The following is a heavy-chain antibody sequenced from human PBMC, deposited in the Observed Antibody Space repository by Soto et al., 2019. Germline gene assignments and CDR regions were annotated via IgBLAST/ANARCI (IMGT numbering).Heavy chain of an antibody. CDR3: ARTIEYGDYADY. CDR1: GYTFTSYG. V-gene: IGHV1-18*01. J-gene: IGHJ4*02. D-gene: IGHD4-17*01. Sequence: ASVKVSCKASGYTFTSYGISWVRQAPGQGLEWMGWISAYNGNTNYAQKLQGRVTMTTDTSTSTAYMELRSLRPDDTAVYYCARTIEYGDYADYWGQGTLVTVSS. CDR2: ISAYNGNT.